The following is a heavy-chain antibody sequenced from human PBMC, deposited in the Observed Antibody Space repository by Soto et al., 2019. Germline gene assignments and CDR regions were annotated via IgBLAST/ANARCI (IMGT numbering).Heavy chain of an antibody. CDR1: GFTFDIFW. Sequence: VQLVESGGGLVQPGASLRLSCAASGFTFDIFWMNWVRQAPGKGLEWVANINQDGSKKYYVDSVKGRFPISRDNAKNSVFLQMTSLRAEDTAVYYCARENTGLGVRWGQGTLFTVSS. V-gene: IGHV3-7*01. CDR3: ARENTGLGVR. D-gene: IGHD2-8*01. J-gene: IGHJ4*02. CDR2: INQDGSKK.